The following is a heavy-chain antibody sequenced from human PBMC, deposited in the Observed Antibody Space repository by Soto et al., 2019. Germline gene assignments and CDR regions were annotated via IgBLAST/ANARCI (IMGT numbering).Heavy chain of an antibody. D-gene: IGHD2-2*01. CDR1: GFAFSSYD. CDR3: ARVVSFSNQGGYYYNMDV. J-gene: IGHJ6*02. CDR2: IWYDGSNK. V-gene: IGHV3-33*01. Sequence: PGGSLRLSCAASGFAFSSYDMHWVRQAPGKGLEWVAAIWYDGSNKYYVGSVKGRFTISRDNSKNTLHLQMNSLRAEDTAVYYCARVVSFSNQGGYYYNMDVWGQGTTVTVSS.